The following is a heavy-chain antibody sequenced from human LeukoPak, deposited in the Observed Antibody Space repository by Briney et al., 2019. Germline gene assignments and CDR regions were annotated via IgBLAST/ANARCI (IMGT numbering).Heavy chain of an antibody. Sequence: GGSLRLSCAASGFTFSSYAMSWVRQAPGEGLEWVSAISGSGGSTYYADSVKGRFTISRDNSKNTLYLQMNSLRAEDTAVYYCAKDHGYDFWSGYYTGGYFDYWGQGTLVTVSS. CDR1: GFTFSSYA. D-gene: IGHD3-3*01. V-gene: IGHV3-23*01. J-gene: IGHJ4*02. CDR2: ISGSGGST. CDR3: AKDHGYDFWSGYYTGGYFDY.